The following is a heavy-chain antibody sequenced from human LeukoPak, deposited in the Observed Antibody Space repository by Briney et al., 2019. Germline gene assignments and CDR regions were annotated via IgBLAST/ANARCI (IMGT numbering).Heavy chain of an antibody. CDR2: ISAYNGNT. D-gene: IGHD3-9*01. CDR1: GYTFTSYG. Sequence: ASVKVSCKASGYTFTSYGISWVRQAPGQGLEWMGWISAYNGNTNYAQKLQGRVTMTTDTSTSTAYMELRSLRSDDTAVYYCARDLYYDILTGYYTLGYWGQGTLVTVSS. V-gene: IGHV1-18*01. CDR3: ARDLYYDILTGYYTLGY. J-gene: IGHJ4*02.